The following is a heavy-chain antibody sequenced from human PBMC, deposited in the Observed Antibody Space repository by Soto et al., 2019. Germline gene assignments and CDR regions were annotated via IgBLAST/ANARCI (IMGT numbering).Heavy chain of an antibody. V-gene: IGHV1-69*01. D-gene: IGHD6-19*01. J-gene: IGHJ6*02. CDR2: IIPIFGTA. CDR3: ARGSPSGIAVAGTIPGPYYCYYGMDV. CDR1: GGTFSSYA. Sequence: QVQLVQSGAEVKKPGSSVKVSCKASGGTFSSYAISWVRQAPGQGLEWMGGIIPIFGTANYAQKFQGRVTITADESTSTAYMGLSSLRSEDTAVYYCARGSPSGIAVAGTIPGPYYCYYGMDVWGQGTTVTVSS.